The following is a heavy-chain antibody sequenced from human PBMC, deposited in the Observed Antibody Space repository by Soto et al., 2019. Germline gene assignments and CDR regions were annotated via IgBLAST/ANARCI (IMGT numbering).Heavy chain of an antibody. CDR1: GFTFSSYA. V-gene: IGHV3-30-3*01. Sequence: LRLSCAASGFTFSSYAMHWVRQAPGKGLEWVAVISYDGSNKYYADSVKGRFTISRDNSKNTLYLQMNSLRAEDTAVYYCARSHIVVVTAIPIDYWGQGTLVTVSS. CDR2: ISYDGSNK. CDR3: ARSHIVVVTAIPIDY. D-gene: IGHD2-21*02. J-gene: IGHJ4*02.